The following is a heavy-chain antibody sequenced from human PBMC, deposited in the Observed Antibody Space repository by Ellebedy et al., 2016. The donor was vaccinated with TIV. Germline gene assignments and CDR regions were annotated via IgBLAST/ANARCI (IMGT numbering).Heavy chain of an antibody. D-gene: IGHD5-12*01. CDR1: GFTFSSYS. CDR2: ISSSSSYI. J-gene: IGHJ6*02. CDR3: ARDRSPMVATLYGMDV. Sequence: GESLKISCAASGFTFSSYSMNWVRQAPGKGLEWVSSISSSSSYIYYADSVKGRFTISRDNAKNSLYLQMNSLRAEDTAVYYCARDRSPMVATLYGMDVWGQGTTVTVSS. V-gene: IGHV3-21*01.